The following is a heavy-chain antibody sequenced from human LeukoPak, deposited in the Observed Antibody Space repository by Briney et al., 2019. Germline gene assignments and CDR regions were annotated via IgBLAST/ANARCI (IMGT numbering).Heavy chain of an antibody. CDR1: GFTFSSYA. V-gene: IGHV3-23*01. CDR3: AKDSKIVGATFRSYHYMDV. Sequence: GGSLRLSCAASGFTFSSYAMSWVRQAPGKGLEWVSAISGSGGSTYYADSVKGRFTISRDNSKNTLYLQMNSLRAEDTAVYYCAKDSKIVGATFRSYHYMDVWGKGTTVTVSS. CDR2: ISGSGGST. D-gene: IGHD1-26*01. J-gene: IGHJ6*03.